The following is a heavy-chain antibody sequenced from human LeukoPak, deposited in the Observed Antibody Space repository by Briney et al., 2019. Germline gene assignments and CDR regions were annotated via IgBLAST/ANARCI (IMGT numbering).Heavy chain of an antibody. CDR3: ATDYFKYNDGSGPFEY. Sequence: SETLSLTCTVFGGSISSYYWSWIRQPPGKGLEWIGEINHSGSTNYNPSLKSRVTISVDTSKNQFSLKMTSVTAADTAIYYCATDYFKYNDGSGPFEYWGQGTLVTVST. CDR1: GGSISSYY. D-gene: IGHD3-22*01. J-gene: IGHJ4*02. CDR2: INHSGST. V-gene: IGHV4-34*01.